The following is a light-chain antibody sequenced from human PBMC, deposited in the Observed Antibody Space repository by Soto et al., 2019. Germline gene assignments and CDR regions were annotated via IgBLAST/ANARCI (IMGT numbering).Light chain of an antibody. J-gene: IGLJ1*01. CDR3: SSFAGSKTYV. CDR2: DVS. Sequence: QSVLTQPPSASGSPGQSVTISCTGTSSDVGGYDYVSWYQQYPGKAPKLIIYDVSKRPSGVPDRFSGSKSGNTASLTVSGLQAEDEADYYCSSFAGSKTYVFGTGTKVTVL. CDR1: SSDVGGYDY. V-gene: IGLV2-8*01.